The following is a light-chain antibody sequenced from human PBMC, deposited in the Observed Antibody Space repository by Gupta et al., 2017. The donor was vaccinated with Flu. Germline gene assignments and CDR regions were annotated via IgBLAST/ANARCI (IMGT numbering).Light chain of an antibody. CDR3: GSYTSRSNYWV. Sequence: QPALSQPARVAASPGESILISSTGTSSDVDGNNSVSWYPQPPGKAPKLMIYDVSHRPSGVSNRFSGSKSANTASLTISGLQAEDEADYYCGSYTSRSNYWVFGGGTRLTVL. CDR1: SSDVDGNNS. J-gene: IGLJ3*02. CDR2: DVS. V-gene: IGLV2-14*01.